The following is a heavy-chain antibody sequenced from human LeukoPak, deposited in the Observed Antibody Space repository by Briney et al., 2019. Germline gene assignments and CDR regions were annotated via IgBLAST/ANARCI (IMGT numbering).Heavy chain of an antibody. CDR2: ISGDSSDI. J-gene: IGHJ5*02. CDR3: ARDSYSSGYNWFDP. D-gene: IGHD3-22*01. Sequence: GGSLRLSCAASGFTFSSYWMSWVRQAPGKGLEWVSSISGDSSDIYYADSVMGRSTISRDNAKNSVYLQINSLRAEDTAVYYCARDSYSSGYNWFDPWGQGTLVTVSS. CDR1: GFTFSSYW. V-gene: IGHV3-21*01.